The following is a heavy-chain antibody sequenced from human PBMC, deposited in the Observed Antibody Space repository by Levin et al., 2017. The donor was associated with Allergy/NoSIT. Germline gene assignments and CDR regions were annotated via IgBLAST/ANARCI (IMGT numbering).Heavy chain of an antibody. CDR2: ISYDGSNK. D-gene: IGHD3-10*01. CDR1: GFTFSSYA. Sequence: LTCAASGFTFSSYAMHWVRQAPGKGLEWVAVISYDGSNKYYADSVKGRFTISRDNSKNTLYLQMNSLRAEDTAVYYCARLLTYYYGSGRYLDVWGKGTTVTVSS. CDR3: ARLLTYYYGSGRYLDV. V-gene: IGHV3-30-3*01. J-gene: IGHJ6*03.